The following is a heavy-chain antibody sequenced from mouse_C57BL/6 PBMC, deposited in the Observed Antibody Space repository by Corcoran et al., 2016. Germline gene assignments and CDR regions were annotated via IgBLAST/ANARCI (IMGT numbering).Heavy chain of an antibody. CDR1: GYTFTDYN. J-gene: IGHJ2*01. Sequence: EVQLQQSGPELVKPGASVKIPCKASGYTFTDYNMDWVKQSHGKSLEWIGDINPNNGGTIYNQKFKGKATLTVDKSSSTAYMELRSLTSEDTAVYYCARPLYDYDGGPGYFDYWGQGTTLTVSS. D-gene: IGHD2-4*01. V-gene: IGHV1-18*01. CDR2: INPNNGGT. CDR3: ARPLYDYDGGPGYFDY.